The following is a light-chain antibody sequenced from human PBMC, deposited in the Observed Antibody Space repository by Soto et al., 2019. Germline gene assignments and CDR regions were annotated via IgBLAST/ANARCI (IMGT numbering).Light chain of an antibody. J-gene: IGLJ2*01. CDR2: GNN. Sequence: QSVLTQPPSASGTPGQRVTISCSGSSSNIGSNTVNWYQQLPETAPKLLIYGNNQRPSGVPDRFCGCTSGVLSSLAISGLQSEDEGDYYYAAWDDRLSGHVVFGGGTQLTVL. CDR3: AAWDDRLSGHVV. CDR1: SSNIGSNT. V-gene: IGLV1-44*01.